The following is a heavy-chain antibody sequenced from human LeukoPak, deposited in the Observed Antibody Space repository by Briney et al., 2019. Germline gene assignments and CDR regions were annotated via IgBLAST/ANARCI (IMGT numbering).Heavy chain of an antibody. CDR2: FDPEDGET. CDR3: ATYGRLAGVVVPAAADYYYMDV. CDR1: GYTLTELS. J-gene: IGHJ6*03. Sequence: ASVKVSCKVSGYTLTELSMHWVRQAPGKGLEWMGGFDPEDGETIYAQKFQGRVTMTEDTSTDTAYMELSSLRSEDTAVYYCATYGRLAGVVVPAAADYYYMDVWGKGTRSPSP. D-gene: IGHD2-2*01. V-gene: IGHV1-24*01.